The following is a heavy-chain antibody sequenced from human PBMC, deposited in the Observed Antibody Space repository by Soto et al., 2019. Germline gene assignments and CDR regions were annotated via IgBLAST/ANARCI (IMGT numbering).Heavy chain of an antibody. CDR2: IKTKTKVGTR. CDR3: TAFNILTGSHFDS. Sequence: PGGSLRLSCAASVFPFSYTWMSWVRQAPGKGVEWVARIKTKTKVGTRDYAAPVKGRFSISRDDSKNTLYLQMNSLKTEDTALYYCTAFNILTGSHFDSWGQGTLVTVSS. CDR1: VFPFSYTW. V-gene: IGHV3-15*01. J-gene: IGHJ4*02. D-gene: IGHD3-9*01.